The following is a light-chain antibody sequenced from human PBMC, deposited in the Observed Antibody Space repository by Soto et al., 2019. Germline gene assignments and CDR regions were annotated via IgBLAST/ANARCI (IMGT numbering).Light chain of an antibody. Sequence: DIQMTQPPSSLSASVGDRVTITCRASQSISDFLNWYQQKPGKAPNLLIFAASILQSGVPSRFSGSGCGTDFTLTINSLKPEDFAAYYCQQSYSAPYTFGEGAKLEI. V-gene: IGKV1-39*01. J-gene: IGKJ2*01. CDR3: QQSYSAPYT. CDR2: AAS. CDR1: QSISDF.